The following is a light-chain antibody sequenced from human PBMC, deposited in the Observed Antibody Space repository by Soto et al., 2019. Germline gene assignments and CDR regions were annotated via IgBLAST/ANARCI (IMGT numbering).Light chain of an antibody. J-gene: IGLJ2*01. CDR2: EVN. V-gene: IGLV2-8*01. CDR3: SSYGGSSNLV. CDR1: SSDVGGYNY. Sequence: QSALTQPPSASGSPGQSVTISCTGTSSDVGGYNYVSWNQQHPGKAPKLMIYEVNKRPSGVPDRFSGSKSGNTASLTVSGLQAEDEADYYCSSYGGSSNLVFGGGTKVTVL.